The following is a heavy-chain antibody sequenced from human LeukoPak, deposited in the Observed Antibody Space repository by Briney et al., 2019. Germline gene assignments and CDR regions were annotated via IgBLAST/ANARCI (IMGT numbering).Heavy chain of an antibody. D-gene: IGHD3-3*01. Sequence: ASVKVSCKASGYTFTSYGISWVRQPPGQGLEWMGLISAYNGNTNKAQKLHGRITMTTDTSTSTAYMELRSLRSDDAAVYYCARVTYYDFSFDPWGQGTLVTVSS. V-gene: IGHV1-18*01. J-gene: IGHJ5*02. CDR3: ARVTYYDFSFDP. CDR1: GYTFTSYG. CDR2: ISAYNGNT.